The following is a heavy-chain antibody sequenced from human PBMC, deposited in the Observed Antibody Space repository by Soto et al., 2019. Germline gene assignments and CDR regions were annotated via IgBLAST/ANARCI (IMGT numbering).Heavy chain of an antibody. Sequence: QVQLVESWGGVVQPGRSLRLSCAASGFTFSSYGMHWVRQAPGKGLEWVAVIWYDGSNKYYADSVKGRFTISRDNSKNTLYLQMNSLRAEDTAVYYCARALVNDSSGLYYFDYWGQGTLVTVSS. V-gene: IGHV3-33*01. CDR2: IWYDGSNK. CDR3: ARALVNDSSGLYYFDY. D-gene: IGHD3-22*01. CDR1: GFTFSSYG. J-gene: IGHJ4*02.